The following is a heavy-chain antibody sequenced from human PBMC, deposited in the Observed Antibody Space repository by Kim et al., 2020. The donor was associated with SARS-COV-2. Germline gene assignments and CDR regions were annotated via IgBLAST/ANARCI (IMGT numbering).Heavy chain of an antibody. D-gene: IGHD4-17*01. Sequence: GGSLRLSCAASGFTFSSYGMHWVRQAPGKGLEWVAVISYDGSNKYYADSVKGRFTISRDNSKNTLYLQMNSLRAEDTAVYYCAKGDYGGNSGRDNWFDPWGQGTLVTVSS. V-gene: IGHV3-30*18. J-gene: IGHJ5*02. CDR2: ISYDGSNK. CDR3: AKGDYGGNSGRDNWFDP. CDR1: GFTFSSYG.